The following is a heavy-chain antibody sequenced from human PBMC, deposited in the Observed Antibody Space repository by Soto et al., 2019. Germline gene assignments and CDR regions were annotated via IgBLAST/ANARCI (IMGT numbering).Heavy chain of an antibody. CDR1: GVTFSNYA. Sequence: QVQLVESGGGVVQPGRSLRLSCAASGVTFSNYAIHWVRQAPGKGLEWVAITSYDGSNIYYADSVQGRFTISRDNSKNTLYLQMNSLRTEDTALYYCARDSSSSWYVAQLDFLGQGTLVNVSS. J-gene: IGHJ4*02. CDR3: ARDSSSSWYVAQLDF. CDR2: TSYDGSNI. V-gene: IGHV3-30-3*01. D-gene: IGHD6-13*01.